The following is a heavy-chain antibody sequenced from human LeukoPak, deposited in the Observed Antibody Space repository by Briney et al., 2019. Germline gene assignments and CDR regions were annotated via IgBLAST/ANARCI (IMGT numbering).Heavy chain of an antibody. CDR1: GYTFTDYY. CDR2: INPDSGDT. Sequence: ASVKVSCKASGYTFTDYYMHWVRQAPGQGLEWMGWINPDSGDTNYAQKFQGRVTMTRDTSISTSYMVLSRPRFDDTAIYYCARGGIAVADPASFDYWGQGSLVTVSS. J-gene: IGHJ4*02. CDR3: ARGGIAVADPASFDY. V-gene: IGHV1-2*02. D-gene: IGHD6-19*01.